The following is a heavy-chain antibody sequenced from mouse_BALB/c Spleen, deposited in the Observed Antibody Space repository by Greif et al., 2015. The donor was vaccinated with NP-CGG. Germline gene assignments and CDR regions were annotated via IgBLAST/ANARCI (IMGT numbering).Heavy chain of an antibody. CDR2: INSDGGST. J-gene: IGHJ1*01. CDR3: ARHYYGSSWYFDV. CDR1: EYEFPSHD. V-gene: IGHV5-2*01. Sequence: EVKVVESGGGLVQPGESLKLSCESNEYEFPSHDMSWVRKTPEKRLELVAAINSDGGSTYYPDTMERRFIISRDNTKXTLYLQMSRLRSEDTALYYCARHYYGSSWYFDVWGAGTTVTVSS. D-gene: IGHD1-1*01.